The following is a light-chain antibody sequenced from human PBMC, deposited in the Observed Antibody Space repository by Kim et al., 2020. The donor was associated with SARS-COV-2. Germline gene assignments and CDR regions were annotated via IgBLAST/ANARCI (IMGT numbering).Light chain of an antibody. CDR3: QQFHNWPLYS. CDR1: QSLSSN. CDR2: GAS. V-gene: IGKV3-15*01. J-gene: IGKJ2*03. Sequence: ASPGERATLSCRASQSLSSNLAWYQQKPGQAPRLLIYGASTRAPGIPARFSGSGSGTEFTLTISSLQSEDFAVYYCQQFHNWPLYSFGQGTKLEI.